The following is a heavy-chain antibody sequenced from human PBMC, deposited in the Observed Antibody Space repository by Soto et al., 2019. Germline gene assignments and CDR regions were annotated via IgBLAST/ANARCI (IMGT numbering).Heavy chain of an antibody. CDR3: ARWRRSKTATAGTGWFDP. D-gene: IGHD6-13*01. CDR2: IYYPGLT. Sequence: QLQLQESGSGLLKPSQTLSLNCSVSGDSISSGGLSWNWLRQSPGRGLEWIGYIYYPGLTYYNQSLKSRVSMSLDTSENQFSLSLSSVTAADSAVYYCARWRRSKTATAGTGWFDPWGPGTLVTVSS. V-gene: IGHV4-30-2*06. CDR1: GDSISSGGLS. J-gene: IGHJ5*02.